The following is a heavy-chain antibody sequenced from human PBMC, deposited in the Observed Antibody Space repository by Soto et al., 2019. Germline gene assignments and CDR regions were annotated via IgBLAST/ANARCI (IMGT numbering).Heavy chain of an antibody. V-gene: IGHV3-33*01. CDR1: GFTFSSYG. CDR3: ARERTTVVTPGGWYFDL. Sequence: QVQLVESGGGVVQPGRSLRLSCAASGFTFSSYGMHWVRQAPGKGLEWVAVIWYDGSNKYYADSVKGRFTISRDNSKNTLYLQMNSLRAEDTAVYYCARERTTVVTPGGWYFDLWGRGTLVTVSS. CDR2: IWYDGSNK. J-gene: IGHJ2*01. D-gene: IGHD4-17*01.